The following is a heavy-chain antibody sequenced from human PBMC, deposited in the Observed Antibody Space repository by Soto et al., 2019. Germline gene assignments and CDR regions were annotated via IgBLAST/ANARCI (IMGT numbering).Heavy chain of an antibody. CDR1: GGTFSSYT. D-gene: IGHD3-22*01. CDR3: ARDGTLYDSRAYYYLY. CDR2: ITPMFGTP. Sequence: SVKVSCKASGGTFSSYTITWVRQAPGQGLEWMGGITPMFGTPNYAQRFRGRVTITADESTSTAYMELSSLRSEDTAMYFCARDGTLYDSRAYYYLYWGQGTLVTVSS. V-gene: IGHV1-69*13. J-gene: IGHJ4*02.